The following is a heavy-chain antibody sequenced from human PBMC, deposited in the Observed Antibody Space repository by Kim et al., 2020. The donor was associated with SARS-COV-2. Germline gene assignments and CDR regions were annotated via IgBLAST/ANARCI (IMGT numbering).Heavy chain of an antibody. CDR1: GFPFGTYS. CDR2: ISGSSGII. Sequence: GGSLRLSCAASGFPFGTYSMNWVRQAPGKGLEWVSSISGSSGIIYYADSVKGRFTISRDKARNSLYLQMNSLRVDDTAVYYCASFSTSAAASSGHWGQGTLVTVSA. J-gene: IGHJ4*02. V-gene: IGHV3-21*01. CDR3: ASFSTSAAASSGH. D-gene: IGHD6-13*01.